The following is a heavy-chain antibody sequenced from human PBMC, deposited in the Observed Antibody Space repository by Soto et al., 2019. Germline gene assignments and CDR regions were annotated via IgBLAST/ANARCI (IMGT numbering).Heavy chain of an antibody. J-gene: IGHJ4*02. Sequence: WETLSLTCAVYGGSFSGYYWSWIRQPPGKGLEWIGEINHSGSTNYNPSLKSRVTISVDTSKNQFSLKLSSVTAADTAVYYCARFPRYYGSGNPGDYWGQGTLVTVSS. CDR2: INHSGST. CDR1: GGSFSGYY. D-gene: IGHD3-10*01. CDR3: ARFPRYYGSGNPGDY. V-gene: IGHV4-34*01.